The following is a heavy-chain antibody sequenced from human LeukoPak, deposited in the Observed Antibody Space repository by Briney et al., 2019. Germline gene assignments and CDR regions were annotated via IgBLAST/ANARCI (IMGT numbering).Heavy chain of an antibody. CDR1: GFTFSNAW. D-gene: IGHD6-19*01. CDR3: TTDSSRVDY. Sequence: GGSLRPSCAASGFTFSNAWMSWVRQPAGRGLEWVARIKSKTDGGTTDYAAAVKGRFIISRDDSKNTLYLQMNSLKTEDTAVYYCTTDSSRVDYWGQGTLVTVSS. CDR2: IKSKTDGGTT. V-gene: IGHV3-15*01. J-gene: IGHJ4*02.